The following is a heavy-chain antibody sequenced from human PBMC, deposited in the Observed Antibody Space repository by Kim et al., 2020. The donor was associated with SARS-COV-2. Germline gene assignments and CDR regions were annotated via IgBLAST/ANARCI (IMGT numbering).Heavy chain of an antibody. CDR3: ARVKQQLSLNWFDP. V-gene: IGHV1-18*04. CDR1: GYTFTSYG. D-gene: IGHD6-13*01. Sequence: ASVKVSCKASGYTFTSYGISWVRQAPGQGLEWMGWISAYNGNTNYAQKLQGRVTMTTDTSTSTAYMELRSLRSDDTAVYYCARVKQQLSLNWFDPWGQGTLVTVSS. J-gene: IGHJ5*02. CDR2: ISAYNGNT.